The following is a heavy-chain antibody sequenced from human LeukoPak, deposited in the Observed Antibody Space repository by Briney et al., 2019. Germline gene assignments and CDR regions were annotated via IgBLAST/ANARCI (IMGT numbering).Heavy chain of an antibody. CDR3: AKLRESGYSYGSFDH. D-gene: IGHD5-18*01. CDR1: GFTFNNYN. J-gene: IGHJ4*02. Sequence: GGSLRLSCAASGFTFNNYNMNWVRQAPGKGLEWVAFIRYDGRNRYYADSVKGRFTVSRDNSKNTVHLQMDSLRTEDTGVYYCAKLRESGYSYGSFDHWGQGTLVTVSS. CDR2: IRYDGRNR. V-gene: IGHV3-30*02.